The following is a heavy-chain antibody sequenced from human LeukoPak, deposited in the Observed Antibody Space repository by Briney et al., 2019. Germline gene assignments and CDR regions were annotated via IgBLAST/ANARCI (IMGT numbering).Heavy chain of an antibody. Sequence: GGSLRLSRAASGFTFNNYGMHWVRQAPGKGLEWLAVIWANAINKYYADSVKGRFTTSRDNSKNTLFLQMNDLRAEDTAVYYCVKERAPFDGFDIWGQGTVVSVSS. CDR3: VKERAPFDGFDI. J-gene: IGHJ3*02. V-gene: IGHV3-33*06. CDR2: IWANAINK. CDR1: GFTFNNYG.